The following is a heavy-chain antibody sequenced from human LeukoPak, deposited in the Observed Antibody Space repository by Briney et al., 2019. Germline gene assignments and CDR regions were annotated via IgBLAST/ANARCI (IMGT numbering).Heavy chain of an antibody. CDR1: XXXXXXXX. CDR3: ARGGNWFDP. CDR2: IIPILGIA. Sequence: VKXSCKASXXXXXXXXXXXXRQAPXXXXESMGRIIPILGIANYAQKFQGRVTITADKSTSTAYMELSSLRSEDTAVYYCARGGNWFDPWGQGTLVTVSS. J-gene: IGHJ5*02. D-gene: IGHD3-10*01. V-gene: IGHV1-69*04.